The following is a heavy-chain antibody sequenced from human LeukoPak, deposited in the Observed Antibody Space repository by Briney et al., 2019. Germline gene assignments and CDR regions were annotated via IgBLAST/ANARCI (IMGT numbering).Heavy chain of an antibody. D-gene: IGHD2-15*01. V-gene: IGHV3-30*04. Sequence: GGSLRLSCAASGFTFSNYAMHWVRQAPGKGLEWVAVISFHGRDKFYADSVKGRLTISRDNSQNSLFVQMNSLRGDDTAVYYCARQDCSGGSCYLDYWGQGILVTVSS. CDR1: GFTFSNYA. CDR2: ISFHGRDK. J-gene: IGHJ4*02. CDR3: ARQDCSGGSCYLDY.